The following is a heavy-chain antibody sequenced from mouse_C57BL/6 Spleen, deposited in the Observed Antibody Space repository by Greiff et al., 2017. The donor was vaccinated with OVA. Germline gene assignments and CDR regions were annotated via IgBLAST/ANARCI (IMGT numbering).Heavy chain of an antibody. D-gene: IGHD2-4*01. J-gene: IGHJ4*01. CDR1: GYTFTSYW. CDR2: IHPNSGST. V-gene: IGHV1-64*01. Sequence: QVQLKQPGAELVKPGASVKLSCKASGYTFTSYWMHWVKQRPGQGLEWIGMIHPNSGSTNYNEKFKSKATLTVDTSSSTAYMTLSSLTSEDSAVYYSGYDYFCAMDYWGQGTSVTVSS. CDR3: GYDYFCAMDY.